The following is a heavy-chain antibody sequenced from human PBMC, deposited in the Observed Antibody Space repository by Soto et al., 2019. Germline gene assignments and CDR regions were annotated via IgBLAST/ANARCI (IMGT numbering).Heavy chain of an antibody. CDR1: GFTFSSYA. D-gene: IGHD2-2*01. V-gene: IGHV3-23*01. CDR3: VKDTLFYCSSTSCRD. J-gene: IGHJ4*02. Sequence: EVQLLESGGGLVQPGGSLRLSCAASGFTFSSYAMSWVRQAPGKGLEWVSAISGSGGSTYYADSVKGRFTISRDNSKNTLYLQMNSLRAEDTAVYYCVKDTLFYCSSTSCRDWGQGTLVTVSS. CDR2: ISGSGGST.